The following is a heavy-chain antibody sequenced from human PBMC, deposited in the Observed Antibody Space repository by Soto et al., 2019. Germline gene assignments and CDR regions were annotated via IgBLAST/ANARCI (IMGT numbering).Heavy chain of an antibody. V-gene: IGHV3-30*18. CDR3: AKDLGGYCTNGVCYTNGMDV. J-gene: IGHJ6*02. Sequence: GGSLRLSCAASGFTFSSYGMHWVRQAPGKGLEWVAVISYDGSNKYYADSVKGRFTISRDNSKNTLYLQMNSLRAEDTAVYYCAKDLGGYCTNGVCYTNGMDVWGQGTTVTVSS. CDR2: ISYDGSNK. D-gene: IGHD2-8*01. CDR1: GFTFSSYG.